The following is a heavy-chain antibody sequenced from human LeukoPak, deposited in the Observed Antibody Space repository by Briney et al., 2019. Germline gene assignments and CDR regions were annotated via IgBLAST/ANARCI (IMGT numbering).Heavy chain of an antibody. CDR3: AKAGTQQWLLFVGVY. V-gene: IGHV3-30*02. Sequence: SGGSLRLSCAASGFTFSTYGMLWVRQAPGQGPEWVALIRHDGSNKYYADSVKGRFTISRDNSKNTLYLQMNSLRVEDTAMYYCAKAGTQQWLLFVGVYWGQGALVTVSS. J-gene: IGHJ4*02. D-gene: IGHD6-19*01. CDR1: GFTFSTYG. CDR2: IRHDGSNK.